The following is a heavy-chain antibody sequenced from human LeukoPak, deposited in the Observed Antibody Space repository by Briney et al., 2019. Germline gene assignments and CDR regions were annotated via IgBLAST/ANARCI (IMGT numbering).Heavy chain of an antibody. D-gene: IGHD6-19*01. CDR1: GFTFSTYA. V-gene: IGHV3-23*01. Sequence: GSLRLSCTASGFTFSTYAMNWVRQAPGKGLEWVAVIVGNGGGIHYADSVEGRFTISRDNSKNTLDLQMNSLRAEDMAVYYCARGYSSGYYYYMDVWGKGTTVTVSS. CDR2: IVGNGGGI. J-gene: IGHJ6*03. CDR3: ARGYSSGYYYYMDV.